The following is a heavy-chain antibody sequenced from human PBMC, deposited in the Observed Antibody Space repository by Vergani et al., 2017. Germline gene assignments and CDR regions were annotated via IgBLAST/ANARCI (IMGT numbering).Heavy chain of an antibody. CDR2: IKSTFDRGTT. V-gene: IGHV3-15*07. CDR3: TTDPLYCCDGSCYWLRDHHYYGMDV. CDR1: GFSFRNAW. J-gene: IGHJ6*02. D-gene: IGHD2-21*01. Sequence: EVQLVESGGGIVKPGGSLRLSCVASGFSFRNAWMNWVRRTPGKGLEWVGRIKSTFDRGTTDYAAAVKGRFTISRDDPKNTLFLQMNGLKTEDIGVYYCTTDPLYCCDGSCYWLRDHHYYGMDVWGQGTTVTVSS.